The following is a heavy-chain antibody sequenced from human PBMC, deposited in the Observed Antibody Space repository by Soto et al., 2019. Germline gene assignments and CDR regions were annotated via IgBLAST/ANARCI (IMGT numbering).Heavy chain of an antibody. CDR2: VYWDGDE. V-gene: IGHV2-5*02. J-gene: IGHJ4*02. CDR1: GFSLTTSGGG. D-gene: IGHD2-15*01. Sequence: QITLKESGPALVRPTQTLTLTCTFSGFSLTTSGGGVACIRQAPGKALECLALVYWDGDERFNPSLKNRLTLTKDTSKNRVVLTMTNVDPVDTATYYCAHRGGCSAASCFSNYFDAWGQGALVTVSS. CDR3: AHRGGCSAASCFSNYFDA.